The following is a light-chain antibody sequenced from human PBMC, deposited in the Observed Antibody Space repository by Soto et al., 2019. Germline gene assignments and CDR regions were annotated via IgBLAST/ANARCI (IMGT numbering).Light chain of an antibody. J-gene: IGKJ2*01. CDR3: QQRGSWPPT. V-gene: IGKV3-11*01. Sequence: EIVLTQSPATLSLSPGERATLSCRASQSVSTYLAWYQQXXXXAPRLLIYDASNRATGIPPRFSGSGSGTDFTLAISSLEPEDFAVYYCQQRGSWPPTFGRGTKLLIK. CDR2: DAS. CDR1: QSVSTY.